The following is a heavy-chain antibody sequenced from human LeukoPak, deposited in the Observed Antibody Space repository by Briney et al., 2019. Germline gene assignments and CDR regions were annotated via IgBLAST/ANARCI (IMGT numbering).Heavy chain of an antibody. D-gene: IGHD3-22*01. V-gene: IGHV4-34*01. J-gene: IGHJ4*02. CDR2: INHSGST. Sequence: SETLSLTCAVYGGSFSGYYWSWVRQPPGKGLEWIGEINHSGSTNYNPSLKSRVTISVDTSKNQCSLKLSSVTAADTAVYYCARRRYYYDSSGYYGGFDYWGQGTLVTVSS. CDR3: ARRRYYYDSSGYYGGFDY. CDR1: GGSFSGYY.